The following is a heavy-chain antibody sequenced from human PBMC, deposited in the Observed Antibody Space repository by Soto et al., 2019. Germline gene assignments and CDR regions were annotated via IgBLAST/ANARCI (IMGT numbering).Heavy chain of an antibody. CDR2: ISYDGSNK. CDR3: ARAVGYSFDY. D-gene: IGHD5-18*01. CDR1: GFTFSSYA. J-gene: IGHJ4*02. V-gene: IGHV3-30*04. Sequence: GGSLRLSCAASGFTFSSYAMHWVRQAPGKGLEWVAVISYDGSNKYYADSVKGRFTISRDNSKNTLYLQMNSLRAEDADVYYCARAVGYSFDYWGQGTLVTVSS.